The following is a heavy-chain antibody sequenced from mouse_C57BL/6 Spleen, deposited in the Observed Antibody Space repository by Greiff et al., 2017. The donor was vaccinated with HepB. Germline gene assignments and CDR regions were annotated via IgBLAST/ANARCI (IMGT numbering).Heavy chain of an antibody. J-gene: IGHJ4*01. CDR1: GFTFSDYG. D-gene: IGHD3-2*02. CDR2: ISSGSSTI. V-gene: IGHV5-17*01. CDR3: AGGDSSGYVRAMDY. Sequence: VQLKESGGGLVKPGGSLKLSCAASGFTFSDYGMHWVRQAPEKGLEWVAYISSGSSTIYYADTVKGRFTISRDNAKNTLFLQMTSLRSEDTAMYYCAGGDSSGYVRAMDYWGQGTSVTVSS.